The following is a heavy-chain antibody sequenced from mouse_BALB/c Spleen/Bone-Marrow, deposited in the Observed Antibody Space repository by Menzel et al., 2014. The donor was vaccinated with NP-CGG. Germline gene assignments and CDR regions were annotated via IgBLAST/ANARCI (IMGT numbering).Heavy chain of an antibody. Sequence: QVQLQQSGAELVRPGVSVKISCKGSGYTFTDYAMHWVKQSHAKSLEWIGVISTYYGDASYNQEFKGKATMTVDKSSSTAYMELARLTSEDSAIYYCAREVRDDYAMDYWGHGTSVTVSS. CDR3: AREVRDDYAMDY. J-gene: IGHJ4*01. V-gene: IGHV1S137*01. D-gene: IGHD2-14*01. CDR1: GYTFTDYA. CDR2: ISTYYGDA.